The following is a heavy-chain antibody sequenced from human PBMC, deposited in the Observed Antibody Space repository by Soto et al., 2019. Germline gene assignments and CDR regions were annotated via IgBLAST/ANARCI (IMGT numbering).Heavy chain of an antibody. CDR2: ISGSGGST. V-gene: IGHV3-23*01. D-gene: IGHD1-26*01. CDR3: AKADSGNYYGYYYYGMDV. Sequence: GGSLRLSCAASGFTFSSYAMSWVRQAPGKGLEWVSVISGSGGSTYYPDSVKGRFTISRDNSKNTLYLQMNSLRAEDTAVYYCAKADSGNYYGYYYYGMDVWGQGTTVTVSS. J-gene: IGHJ6*02. CDR1: GFTFSSYA.